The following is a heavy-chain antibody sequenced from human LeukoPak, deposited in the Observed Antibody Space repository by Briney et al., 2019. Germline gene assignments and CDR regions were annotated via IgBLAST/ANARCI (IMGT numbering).Heavy chain of an antibody. CDR2: IIPIFGTA. V-gene: IGHV1-69*01. CDR3: ARDGGYYYRNWFDP. Sequence: SVKVSCKASEGTFSSYAISWVRQAPGQGLEWMGGIIPIFGTANHAQKFQGRVTITADESTSTAYMELSSLRSEDTAVYYCARDGGYYYRNWFDPWGQGTLVTVSS. J-gene: IGHJ5*02. D-gene: IGHD3-22*01. CDR1: EGTFSSYA.